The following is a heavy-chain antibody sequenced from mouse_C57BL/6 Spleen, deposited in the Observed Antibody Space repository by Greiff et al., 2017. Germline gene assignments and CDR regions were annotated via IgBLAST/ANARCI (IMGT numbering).Heavy chain of an antibody. J-gene: IGHJ4*01. CDR2: IDPSDSYT. V-gene: IGHV1-59*01. CDR1: GYTFTSYW. Sequence: QVQLKQPGAELVRPGTSVKLSCKASGYTFTSYWMHWVKQRPGQGLEWIGVIDPSDSYTNYNQKFKGKATLTVDTSSSTAYMQLSSLTSEDSAVYYCARPISGSYAMDYWGQGTSVTVSS. D-gene: IGHD3-2*02. CDR3: ARPISGSYAMDY.